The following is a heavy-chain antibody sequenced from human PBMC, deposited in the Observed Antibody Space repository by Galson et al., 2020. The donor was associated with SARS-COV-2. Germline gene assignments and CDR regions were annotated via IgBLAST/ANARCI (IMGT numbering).Heavy chain of an antibody. CDR2: ISSSGSTL. D-gene: IGHD2-15*01. Sequence: NSGGSLRLSCAASGFTLSDYYMSWIRQAPGKGLEWVSYISSSGSTLYYADSVKGRFTISRDNAKHSLYLQMNSLRAEDTAVYYCARGGRPDAFDIWGQGTMVTVSS. CDR3: ARGGRPDAFDI. V-gene: IGHV3-11*01. J-gene: IGHJ3*02. CDR1: GFTLSDYY.